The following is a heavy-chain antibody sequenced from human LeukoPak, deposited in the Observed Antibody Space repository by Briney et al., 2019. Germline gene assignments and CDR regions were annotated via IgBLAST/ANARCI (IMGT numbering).Heavy chain of an antibody. CDR2: IYYSGST. V-gene: IGHV4-59*01. CDR1: GGSIGSYY. CDR3: ARGIAADEGWFDP. J-gene: IGHJ5*02. Sequence: SETLSLTCTVSGGSIGSYYWSWIRQSPGKGLEWIGYIYYSGSTNYNPSLKSRVTISVDTSKNQFSLKLSSVTAADTAVYYCARGIAADEGWFDPWGQGTLVTVSS. D-gene: IGHD6-13*01.